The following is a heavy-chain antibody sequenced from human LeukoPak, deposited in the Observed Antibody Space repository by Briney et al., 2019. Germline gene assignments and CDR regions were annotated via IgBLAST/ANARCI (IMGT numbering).Heavy chain of an antibody. CDR1: GYTFTGYY. D-gene: IGHD3-22*01. CDR3: ARDGGDSSGYYNYYYMNV. Sequence: ASVKVSCKASGYTFTGYYMHWVRQAPGQGLEWMGWINPNSGGTNYAQKFQGRVTMTRGTSISTAYMELSRLRSDDTAVYYCARDGGDSSGYYNYYYMNVWGKGTTVTISS. CDR2: INPNSGGT. J-gene: IGHJ6*03. V-gene: IGHV1-2*02.